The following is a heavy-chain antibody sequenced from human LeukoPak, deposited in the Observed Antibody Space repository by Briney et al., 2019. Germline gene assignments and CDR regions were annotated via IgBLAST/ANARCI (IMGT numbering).Heavy chain of an antibody. CDR1: GFTFSSYA. J-gene: IGHJ4*02. D-gene: IGHD6-13*01. V-gene: IGHV3-30-3*01. CDR3: ARDQIAAAGPDY. CDR2: ISYDGSNK. Sequence: GGSLRLSCAASGFTFSSYAMHWVRQAPGKGLEWVAVISYDGSNKYYADSVKGRFTISRDNSKNTLYLQMNSLRAEDTAVYYCARDQIAAAGPDYWGQGTLVTVSS.